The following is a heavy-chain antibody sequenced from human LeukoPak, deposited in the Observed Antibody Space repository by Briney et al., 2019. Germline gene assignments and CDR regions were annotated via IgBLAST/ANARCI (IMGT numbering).Heavy chain of an antibody. V-gene: IGHV3-23*01. Sequence: GGSLRLSCAASGFTFSSYAMSWVRQAPGKGLEWVSAISGSGGSTYYADSVKGRFTISRDNSKNTLYLQMNSLRAEDTAVYYCANDYYDSSGYYKAVGYYYYHYMDVWGKGTTVTVSS. CDR1: GFTFSSYA. CDR3: ANDYYDSSGYYKAVGYYYYHYMDV. CDR2: ISGSGGST. D-gene: IGHD3-22*01. J-gene: IGHJ6*03.